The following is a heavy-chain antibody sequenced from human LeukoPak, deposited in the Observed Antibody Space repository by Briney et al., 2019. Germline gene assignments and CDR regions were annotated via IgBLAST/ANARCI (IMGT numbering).Heavy chain of an antibody. V-gene: IGHV4-34*01. CDR1: GGSFSGYY. D-gene: IGHD2-8*01. CDR3: ARGRGSHCTNGVCYFGSWFDP. Sequence: SETLSLTCAVYGGSFSGYYWGWIRQPPRKALEWIGEINHSGSTNYNPSLKSRVTISVETSKNQFSLQLSSVTAADTAVYYCARGRGSHCTNGVCYFGSWFDPWGQGTLVTVSS. J-gene: IGHJ5*02. CDR2: INHSGST.